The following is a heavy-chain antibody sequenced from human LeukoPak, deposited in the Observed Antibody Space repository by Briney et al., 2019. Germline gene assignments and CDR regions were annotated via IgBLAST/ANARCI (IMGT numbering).Heavy chain of an antibody. Sequence: ASVKVSCKASGFIFTSSAMHWVRQARGQRLEWIGWIVVGSGDTKYAQKFQERVTITRDTSTTTAYMELSSLRSEDTAVYYCAKAGTAAGTKYNWFDPWGQGTLVTVSS. J-gene: IGHJ5*02. D-gene: IGHD6-13*01. V-gene: IGHV1-58*02. CDR3: AKAGTAAGTKYNWFDP. CDR2: IVVGSGDT. CDR1: GFIFTSSA.